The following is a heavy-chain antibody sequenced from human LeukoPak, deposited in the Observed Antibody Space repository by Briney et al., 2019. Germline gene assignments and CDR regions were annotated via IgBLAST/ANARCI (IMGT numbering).Heavy chain of an antibody. CDR1: GFTFSSYA. D-gene: IGHD3-22*01. V-gene: IGHV3-23*01. J-gene: IGHJ4*02. Sequence: PGGSLRLSCAASGFTFSSYAMSWVRQAPGKWLEWVSAISGSGGSTYYADSVKGRFTISRDNSKNTLYLQMNSLRAEDTAVYYCAKGNKYYYDSSGYSYYFDYWGQGTLVTVSS. CDR2: ISGSGGST. CDR3: AKGNKYYYDSSGYSYYFDY.